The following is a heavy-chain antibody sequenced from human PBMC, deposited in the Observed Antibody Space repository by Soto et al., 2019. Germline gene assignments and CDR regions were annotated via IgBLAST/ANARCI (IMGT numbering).Heavy chain of an antibody. Sequence: QVQLQQWGAGLLKPSETLSLTCAVYGGSFSGYYWTWIRQPPGTGLEWIGEINHSGSTNYNPSLKSRVTISVDTSKNQFSLKLTSVTAAYTAVYCCARDKITGLFDYWGQGTLVNVSS. D-gene: IGHD2-8*02. CDR3: ARDKITGLFDY. V-gene: IGHV4-34*01. J-gene: IGHJ4*02. CDR2: INHSGST. CDR1: GGSFSGYY.